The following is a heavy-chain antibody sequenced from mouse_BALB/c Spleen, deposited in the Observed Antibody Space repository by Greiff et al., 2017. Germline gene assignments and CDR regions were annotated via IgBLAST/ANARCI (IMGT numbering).Heavy chain of an antibody. V-gene: IGHV5-17*02. J-gene: IGHJ2*01. D-gene: IGHD2-1*01. CDR1: GFTFSSFG. CDR3: ASLFYYGKGYLDY. CDR2: ISSGSSTI. Sequence: EVQLVESGGGLVQPGGSRKLSCAASGFTFSSFGMHWVRQAPEKGLEWVAYISSGSSTIYYADTVKGRFTISRDNPKNTLFLQMTSLRSEDTAMYHCASLFYYGKGYLDYWGKGTTLTVSS.